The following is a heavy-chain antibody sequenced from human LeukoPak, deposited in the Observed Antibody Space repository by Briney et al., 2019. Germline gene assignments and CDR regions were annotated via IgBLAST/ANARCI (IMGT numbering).Heavy chain of an antibody. J-gene: IGHJ5*02. V-gene: IGHV1-18*01. CDR1: GYTFTSYG. CDR3: ARGTPLRLINWFDP. CDR2: ISAYNGNT. Sequence: GASVEVSCKASGYTFTSYGISWVRQAPGQGLEWMGWISAYNGNTNYAQKLQGRVTMTTDTSTSTAYMELRSLRSDDTAVYYCARGTPLRLINWFDPWGQGTLVTVSS. D-gene: IGHD4-17*01.